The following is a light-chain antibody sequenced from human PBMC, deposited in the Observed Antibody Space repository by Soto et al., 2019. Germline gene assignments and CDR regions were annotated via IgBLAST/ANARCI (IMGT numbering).Light chain of an antibody. V-gene: IGKV3-20*01. CDR3: QQYGSSTRP. J-gene: IGKJ1*01. CDR1: QRVSSSY. Sequence: TLSLSPGERATLSCRASQRVSSSYLAWYQQKPGQAHRLLIYGASSKATGIPDRFSGNGSGTDFTLTISRLEPEDFAAYFCQQYGSSTRPLGQGTKVDIK. CDR2: GAS.